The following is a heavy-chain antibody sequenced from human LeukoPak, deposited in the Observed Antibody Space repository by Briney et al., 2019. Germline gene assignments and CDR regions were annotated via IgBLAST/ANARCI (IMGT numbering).Heavy chain of an antibody. CDR2: IIPIFGTA. V-gene: IGHV1-69*05. CDR3: ASGEYYDFWSGYWFDY. Sequence: SVKVSFKASGYTFTSYGISWVRPAPGQGREWMGGIIPIFGTANYEQKFQGRVTITTDESTSTAYMELSSLRSEDTAVYYCASGEYYDFWSGYWFDYWGQGTLVTVSS. CDR1: GYTFTSYG. J-gene: IGHJ4*02. D-gene: IGHD3-3*01.